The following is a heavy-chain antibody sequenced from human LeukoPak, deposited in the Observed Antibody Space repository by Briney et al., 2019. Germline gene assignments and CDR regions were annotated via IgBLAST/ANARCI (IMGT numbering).Heavy chain of an antibody. V-gene: IGHV3-7*03. Sequence: GGSLKLSCAASGFPFSDYWMDWVRQAPGQGIEWVANINQDGRIQYYADSVRGRFIISRNNAKNSLYLQMYSLRAEDTAVYYCAKDVGQVVVAANFDYWGQGTLVTVSS. CDR2: INQDGRIQ. CDR3: AKDVGQVVVAANFDY. CDR1: GFPFSDYW. D-gene: IGHD2-15*01. J-gene: IGHJ4*02.